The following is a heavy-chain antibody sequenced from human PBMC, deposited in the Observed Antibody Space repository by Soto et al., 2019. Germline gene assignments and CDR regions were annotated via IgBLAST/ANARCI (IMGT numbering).Heavy chain of an antibody. J-gene: IGHJ4*02. CDR1: GFTFSSYG. CDR2: ISYDGSNK. CDR3: AKGRYGSGSPFDY. D-gene: IGHD3-10*01. Sequence: VQLVESGGGVVQPGRSLRLSCAASGFTFSSYGMHWVRQAPGKGLEWVAVISYDGSNKYYADSVKGRFTISRDNSKNTLYLQMNSLRAEDTAVYYCAKGRYGSGSPFDYWGQGTLVTVSS. V-gene: IGHV3-30*18.